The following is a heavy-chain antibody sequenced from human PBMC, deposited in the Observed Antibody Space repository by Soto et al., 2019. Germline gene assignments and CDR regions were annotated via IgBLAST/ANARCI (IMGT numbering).Heavy chain of an antibody. Sequence: SVKVSCKASGGTFSSYAISWVRQAPGQGLEWMGGIIPIFGTANYAQKFQGRVTITADKSTSTAYMELSSLRSEDTAVYCCASPLWGKRAFDIWGQGTMVTVSS. J-gene: IGHJ3*02. V-gene: IGHV1-69*06. CDR2: IIPIFGTA. CDR1: GGTFSSYA. CDR3: ASPLWGKRAFDI. D-gene: IGHD7-27*01.